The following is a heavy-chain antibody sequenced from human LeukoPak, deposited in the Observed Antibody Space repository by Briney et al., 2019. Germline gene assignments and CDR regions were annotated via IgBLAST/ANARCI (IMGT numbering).Heavy chain of an antibody. D-gene: IGHD6-19*01. J-gene: IGHJ4*02. CDR2: IIPIFGTT. Sequence: SVKVSCKASGGTLSSHGITWVRQAPGQGLEWMGAIIPIFGTTKYAQKFQGRVTITAGESTSTAYMELSGLRSEDTAVYYCARDPFAGTVVPGFYDYWGRGTLVTVSS. V-gene: IGHV1-69*13. CDR3: ARDPFAGTVVPGFYDY. CDR1: GGTLSSHG.